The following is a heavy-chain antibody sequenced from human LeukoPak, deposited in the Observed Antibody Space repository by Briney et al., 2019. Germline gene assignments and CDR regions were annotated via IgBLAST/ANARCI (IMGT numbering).Heavy chain of an antibody. CDR3: ARAQVLRFLEWSRPYYYMDV. CDR2: TNPNSGNA. J-gene: IGHJ6*03. Sequence: ASVKVSCKASGYTFTSYDINWVRQATGQGLEWMGWTNPNSGNAGYAQKFQGRVTITRNTSISTAYMELSSLRSEDTAVYYCARAQVLRFLEWSRPYYYMDVWGKGTTVTVSS. V-gene: IGHV1-8*03. D-gene: IGHD3-3*01. CDR1: GYTFTSYD.